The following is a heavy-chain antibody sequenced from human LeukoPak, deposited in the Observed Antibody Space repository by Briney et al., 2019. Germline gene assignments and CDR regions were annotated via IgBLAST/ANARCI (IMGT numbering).Heavy chain of an antibody. CDR2: ISGSGGST. Sequence: PGGSLRLSCAASGFTFSNAWMSWVRQAPGKGLEWVSAISGSGGSTYYADSVKGRFTISRDNSKNTLYLQMNSLRAEDTAVYYCAKARDVVVPAPNNWFDPWGQGTLVTVSS. CDR3: AKARDVVVPAPNNWFDP. D-gene: IGHD2-2*01. CDR1: GFTFSNAW. J-gene: IGHJ5*02. V-gene: IGHV3-23*01.